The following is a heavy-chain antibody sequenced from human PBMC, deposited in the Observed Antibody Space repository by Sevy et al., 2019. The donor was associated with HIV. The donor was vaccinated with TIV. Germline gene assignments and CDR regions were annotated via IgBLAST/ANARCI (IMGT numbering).Heavy chain of an antibody. Sequence: ASVKVSCKASGYTFTGFYIHWVRQAPGQGLEWMGWINPNSGGTNYAQKFQGRVTMTRDTSISTAYMELSRLRSDDTAVYYCARGVRYCSGGSCYSGLMDVWGQGTTVTVSS. CDR3: ARGVRYCSGGSCYSGLMDV. CDR2: INPNSGGT. J-gene: IGHJ6*02. D-gene: IGHD2-15*01. V-gene: IGHV1-2*02. CDR1: GYTFTGFY.